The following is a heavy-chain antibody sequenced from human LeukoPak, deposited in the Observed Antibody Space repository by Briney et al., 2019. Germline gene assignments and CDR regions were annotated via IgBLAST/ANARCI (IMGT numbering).Heavy chain of an antibody. CDR3: ARRIAAHTSFDY. D-gene: IGHD6-6*01. CDR2: ISAYNGNT. Sequence: ASVKVSCKASGYTFTSYGISWVRQAPGQGLEWMGWISAYNGNTNYAQKLQGRVPMTTDTSTSTAYMELRSLRSDDTAVYYCARRIAAHTSFDYWGQGTLVTVSS. J-gene: IGHJ4*02. CDR1: GYTFTSYG. V-gene: IGHV1-18*01.